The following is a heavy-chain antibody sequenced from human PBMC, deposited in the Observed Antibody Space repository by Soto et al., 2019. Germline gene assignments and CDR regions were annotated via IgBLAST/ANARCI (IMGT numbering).Heavy chain of an antibody. Sequence: EVQLVESGGGLVKPGGSLRLSCAASGFTFTSYSMNWVRQAPGKGLEWVSSISSSSSYIYYADSVKGRFTISRDNAKNSLYLQMNRLKADDTAVYYCARDHDSSGYYYERYYYYYGMDVWGQGTTVTVSS. V-gene: IGHV3-21*01. J-gene: IGHJ6*02. CDR2: ISSSSSYI. CDR3: ARDHDSSGYYYERYYYYYGMDV. CDR1: GFTFTSYS. D-gene: IGHD3-22*01.